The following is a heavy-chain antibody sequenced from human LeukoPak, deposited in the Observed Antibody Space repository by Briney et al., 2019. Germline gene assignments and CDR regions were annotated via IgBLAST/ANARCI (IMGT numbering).Heavy chain of an antibody. V-gene: IGHV3-23*01. Sequence: PGGSLRLSCAASGFTFSNYAMSWVRLAPGKGLEWVSSMSDSGGSAYYADSVKGRFTISRDNPKNTLYLQMNSLRAEDTAVYYCATSKTVITSHFDYWGQGTPVTVSS. D-gene: IGHD4-23*01. CDR1: GFTFSNYA. CDR3: ATSKTVITSHFDY. CDR2: MSDSGGSA. J-gene: IGHJ4*02.